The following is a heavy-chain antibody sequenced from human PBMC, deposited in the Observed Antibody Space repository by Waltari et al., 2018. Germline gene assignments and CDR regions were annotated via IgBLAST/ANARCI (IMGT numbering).Heavy chain of an antibody. J-gene: IGHJ4*02. CDR2: IRSSGVST. Sequence: EVQLLESGGGLVQPGGSLRLSCAASGFTFTSYAMSWVRQAPGKGLGWVSCIRSSGVSTYYADSVRGRFTISRDNSKNTLYLQMNSLRDEDTAIYSCAKGLVSHGSGNYFVSWGQGTLVTVSS. D-gene: IGHD3-10*01. V-gene: IGHV3-23*01. CDR3: AKGLVSHGSGNYFVS. CDR1: GFTFTSYA.